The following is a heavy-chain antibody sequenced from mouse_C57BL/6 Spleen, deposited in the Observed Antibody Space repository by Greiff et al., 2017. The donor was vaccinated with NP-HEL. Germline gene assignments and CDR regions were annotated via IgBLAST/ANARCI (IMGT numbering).Heavy chain of an antibody. V-gene: IGHV1-18*01. J-gene: IGHJ2*01. CDR3: ARSHYYGSKDY. D-gene: IGHD1-1*01. CDR1: GYTFTDYN. CDR2: INPNNGGT. Sequence: VQLQQSGPELVKPGASVKIPCKASGYTFTDYNMDWVKQSHGKSLEWIGDINPNNGGTTYNQKFKGKATLTVDKSSSTAYMELRSLTSEDTAVYYCARSHYYGSKDYWGQGTTLTVSS.